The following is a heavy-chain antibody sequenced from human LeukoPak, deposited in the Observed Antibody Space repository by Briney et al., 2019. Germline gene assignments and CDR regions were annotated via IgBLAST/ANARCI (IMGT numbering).Heavy chain of an antibody. CDR3: ARDGHGDGIMSGYSYFGMDV. J-gene: IGHJ6*02. D-gene: IGHD3-9*01. Sequence: GGSLRLSCAASGFSFSNYWVHWVRQAPGKGLEWVSSITISSNFIDYADSVRGRFTISRDNAKNSLYLEMNSLRTEDTAVYFCARDGHGDGIMSGYSYFGMDVWGQGTTVTVSS. CDR1: GFSFSNYW. CDR2: ITISSNFI. V-gene: IGHV3-21*01.